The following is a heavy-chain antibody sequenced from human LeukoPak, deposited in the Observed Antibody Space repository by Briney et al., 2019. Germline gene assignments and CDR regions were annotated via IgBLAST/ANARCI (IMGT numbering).Heavy chain of an antibody. Sequence: ASVKVSCKVSGYTLTELSMHWVRQAPGKGLEWMGGFDPEDGETIYAQRFQGRVTMTEDTSTDTAYMELSSLRSEDTAVYYCATVTWRDILTVRGAFDIWGQGTMVTVSS. D-gene: IGHD3-9*01. CDR1: GYTLTELS. J-gene: IGHJ3*02. CDR2: FDPEDGET. V-gene: IGHV1-24*01. CDR3: ATVTWRDILTVRGAFDI.